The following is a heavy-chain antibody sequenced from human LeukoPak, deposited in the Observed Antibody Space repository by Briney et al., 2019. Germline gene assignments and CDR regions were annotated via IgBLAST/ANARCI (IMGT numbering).Heavy chain of an antibody. CDR1: GFTSSNYA. D-gene: IGHD6-19*01. V-gene: IGHV3-23*01. J-gene: IGHJ6*03. Sequence: GGSLRLSCLASGFTSSNYAMNWVRQAPGKGLEWVSAITGSGDTTYYADSVRGRFIISRDNSKDTLFLQLRSLRVEDTAMYYCAKLEGSGWSGYMDVWGKGTAVTVS. CDR3: AKLEGSGWSGYMDV. CDR2: ITGSGDTT.